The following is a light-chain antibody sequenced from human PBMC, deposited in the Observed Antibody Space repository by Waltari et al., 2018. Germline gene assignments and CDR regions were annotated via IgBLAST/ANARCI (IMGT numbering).Light chain of an antibody. CDR3: LQDYNFPWT. Sequence: AIQMTQSPSSVSASVGDSVPLTCRASQGIRNDLGWYQQKPGKAPKLLIYAASSLQSGVPSRFSGSGSGTDFTLTISSLQPEDFATYYCLQDYNFPWTFGQGTKVEIK. J-gene: IGKJ1*01. CDR1: QGIRND. V-gene: IGKV1-6*01. CDR2: AAS.